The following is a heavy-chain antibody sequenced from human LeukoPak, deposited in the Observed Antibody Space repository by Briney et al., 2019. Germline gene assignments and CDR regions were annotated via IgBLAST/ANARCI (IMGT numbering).Heavy chain of an antibody. J-gene: IGHJ4*02. V-gene: IGHV1-69*04. CDR2: IIPIFGIA. D-gene: IGHD2-2*02. CDR1: GGTFSSYA. Sequence: PVKVSCKASGGTFSSYAISWVRQAPGQGLEWMGRIIPIFGIANYAQKFQGRVTITADKSTSTAYMELSSLRSEDTAVYYCARVKCSSTSCYRGYFDYWGQGTLVTVSS. CDR3: ARVKCSSTSCYRGYFDY.